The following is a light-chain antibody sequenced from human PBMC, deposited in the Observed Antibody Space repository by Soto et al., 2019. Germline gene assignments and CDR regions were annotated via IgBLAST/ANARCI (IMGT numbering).Light chain of an antibody. CDR1: SSDVDAHNF. Sequence: QSALTQPASVSESPGQSITISCTGSSSDVDAHNFVSWYQHHPDKAPKLIIYDVTNRPSGVSNRFSGSKSGTTASLTISGLQAEDEADYYCSSYTTSNTVVFGGGTKLTVL. CDR2: DVT. CDR3: SSYTTSNTVV. V-gene: IGLV2-14*03. J-gene: IGLJ2*01.